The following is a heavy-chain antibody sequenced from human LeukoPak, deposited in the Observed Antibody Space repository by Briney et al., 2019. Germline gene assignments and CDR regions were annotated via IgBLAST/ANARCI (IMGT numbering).Heavy chain of an antibody. V-gene: IGHV3-21*01. CDR3: ARSITIFGVVISHYYFDY. J-gene: IGHJ4*02. Sequence: PVGSLRLSCAASGFTFSSYSMNWVRQAPGKGLEWVSSISSSSSYIYYADSVKGRFTISRDNAKNSLYLQMNSLRAEDTAVYYCARSITIFGVVISHYYFDYWGQGTLVTVSS. D-gene: IGHD3-3*01. CDR2: ISSSSSYI. CDR1: GFTFSSYS.